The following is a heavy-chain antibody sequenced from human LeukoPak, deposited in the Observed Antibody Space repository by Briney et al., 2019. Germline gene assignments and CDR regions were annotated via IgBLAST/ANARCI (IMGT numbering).Heavy chain of an antibody. CDR3: AKHYSSGWYFDY. J-gene: IGHJ4*02. CDR1: GFTFSSYA. D-gene: IGHD6-19*01. CDR2: ISGSGGST. Sequence: GGSLRLSXAASGFTFSSYAMSWVRQAPGKGLEWVSAISGSGGSTYYADSVKGRFTISRDNSKNTLYLQMNSLRAEDTAVYYCAKHYSSGWYFDYWGQGTLVTVSS. V-gene: IGHV3-23*01.